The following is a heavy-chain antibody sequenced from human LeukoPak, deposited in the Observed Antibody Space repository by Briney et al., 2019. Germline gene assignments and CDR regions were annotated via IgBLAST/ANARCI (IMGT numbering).Heavy chain of an antibody. CDR1: GFTFSNYW. Sequence: GGSLRPSCAASGFTFSNYWMSWVRQAPGKGLEWVANIKEDGSEKYYVDSVKGRFTISRDNAKNSLSLQVNSLSAEDTAVYYCARSRSGYYEDYWGQGTLVTVSS. CDR2: IKEDGSEK. V-gene: IGHV3-7*01. J-gene: IGHJ4*02. D-gene: IGHD3-22*01. CDR3: ARSRSGYYEDY.